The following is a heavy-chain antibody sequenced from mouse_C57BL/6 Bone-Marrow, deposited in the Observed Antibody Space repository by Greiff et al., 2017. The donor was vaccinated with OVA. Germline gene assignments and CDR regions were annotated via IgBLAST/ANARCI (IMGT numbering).Heavy chain of an antibody. J-gene: IGHJ3*01. CDR2: IDPSDSYT. CDR3: ARDGYHSAWFAY. CDR1: GYTFTSYW. D-gene: IGHD2-3*01. Sequence: QVQLQQPGAELVRPGTSVKLSCKASGYTFTSYWMHWVKQRPGQGLEWIGVIDPSDSYTNYNQKFKGKATLTVDTSSSTAYMQLSSLTSEDSAVYYGARDGYHSAWFAYWGQGTLVTVSA. V-gene: IGHV1-59*01.